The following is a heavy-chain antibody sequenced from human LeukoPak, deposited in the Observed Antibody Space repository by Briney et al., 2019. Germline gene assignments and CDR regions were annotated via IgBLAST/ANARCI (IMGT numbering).Heavy chain of an antibody. J-gene: IGHJ4*02. CDR1: GFTFSDYY. CDR3: AHLRARSRIDN. CDR2: MSESGTTI. V-gene: IGHV3-11*01. Sequence: GESLRLSCTASGFTFSDYYMGWIRRAPGKGLEWVAYMSESGTTIYHADSVKGRFTISRDNAKNSLYLQMNSLRAEDTAIYYCAHLRARSRIDNWGQGSLVTVSA. D-gene: IGHD6-13*01.